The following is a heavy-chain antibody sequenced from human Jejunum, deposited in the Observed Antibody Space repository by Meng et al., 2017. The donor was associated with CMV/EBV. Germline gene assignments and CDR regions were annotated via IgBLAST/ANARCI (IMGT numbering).Heavy chain of an antibody. CDR1: GGVLNNYA. Sequence: VHVVRAVHEVDKPGVRVKGPRKLSGGVLNNYALNWVGQPPGQGLDWMGGIIAVRKASTYAQKFRGRLTITADESTGTTYMELTSLTSEDTAVYYCARGFSNGYLPFDYWGQGTLVTVSS. J-gene: IGHJ4*02. CDR3: ARGFSNGYLPFDY. V-gene: IGHV1-69*11. CDR2: IIAVRKAS. D-gene: IGHD3-22*01.